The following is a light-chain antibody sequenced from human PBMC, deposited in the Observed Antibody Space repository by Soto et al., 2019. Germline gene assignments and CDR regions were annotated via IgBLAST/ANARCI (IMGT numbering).Light chain of an antibody. J-gene: IGLJ2*01. CDR1: SSDVGGDNY. Sequence: QSALTQPPSASGSPGQSVTISCTGTSSDVGGDNYVSWYQHHPGKVPKLMICEVSKRPSGVPDRFSDSKSGNTASLTVSGRQAEDKADYSCTSYAGNHHLKGLGGRTKLTVL. V-gene: IGLV2-8*01. CDR2: EVS. CDR3: TSYAGNHHLKG.